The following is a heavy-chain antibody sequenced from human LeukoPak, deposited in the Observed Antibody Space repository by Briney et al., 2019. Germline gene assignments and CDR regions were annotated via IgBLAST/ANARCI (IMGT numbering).Heavy chain of an antibody. D-gene: IGHD2-2*03. V-gene: IGHV3-9*01. CDR3: ARWSDGYCSSTSCNYHYGMDV. J-gene: IGHJ6*02. CDR1: GFTFDDSA. CDR2: ISWNSGSI. Sequence: GRSLRLSCSASGFTFDDSAMHWVRQAPGKGLEWVSGISWNSGSIGYADSVKGRFTISRDNAKNSLYLQMNSLRAEDTAAYYCARWSDGYCSSTSCNYHYGMDVWGQGTTVTVSS.